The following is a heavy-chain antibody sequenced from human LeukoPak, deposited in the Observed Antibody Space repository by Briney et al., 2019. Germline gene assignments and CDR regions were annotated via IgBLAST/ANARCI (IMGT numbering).Heavy chain of an antibody. V-gene: IGHV4-61*01. D-gene: IGHD2-15*01. CDR3: ARVGRYCSCGSCYSSAFDI. CDR2: IYYSGST. Sequence: SETLSLTCTVSGGSVSSGCYYWSWIRQPPGKGLEWNGYIYYSGSTNYNPSLKSRVTISVDTYKNQFSLKLSSVTAADTAVYYCARVGRYCSCGSCYSSAFDIWRQGTMVSVSS. J-gene: IGHJ3*02. CDR1: GGSVSSGCYY.